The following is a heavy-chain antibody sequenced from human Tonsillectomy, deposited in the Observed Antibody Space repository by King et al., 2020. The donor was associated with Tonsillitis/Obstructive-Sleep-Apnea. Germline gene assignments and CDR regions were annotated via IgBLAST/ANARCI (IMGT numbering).Heavy chain of an antibody. Sequence: VQLVESGGGVVQPGRSLRLSCAASGFTFNNYGMHWVRQAPGKGLEWVAVIWYDGSNQYYADSVKGRFTISRDNSKNMLYLQMNSLRAEDTAVYYCARDREIQFWVSMDVWGQGTTVTVSS. J-gene: IGHJ6*02. D-gene: IGHD5-18*01. CDR3: ARDREIQFWVSMDV. CDR1: GFTFNNYG. CDR2: IWYDGSNQ. V-gene: IGHV3-33*01.